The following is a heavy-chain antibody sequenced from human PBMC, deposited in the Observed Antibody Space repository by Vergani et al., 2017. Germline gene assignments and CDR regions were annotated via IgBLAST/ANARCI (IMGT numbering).Heavy chain of an antibody. V-gene: IGHV5-51*01. D-gene: IGHD6-13*01. Sequence: EVQLVQSGAEVKKAGESLKISCKGSGYSFSSYWIGWVRQMPGKGLEWMGIVYSDSDTRYSPSFQGQVTISVDKSISTAYLQWSSRKASDTAMYYCARLSSSWYFAFDIWGQGTMVTVSS. CDR1: GYSFSSYW. CDR2: VYSDSDT. CDR3: ARLSSSWYFAFDI. J-gene: IGHJ3*02.